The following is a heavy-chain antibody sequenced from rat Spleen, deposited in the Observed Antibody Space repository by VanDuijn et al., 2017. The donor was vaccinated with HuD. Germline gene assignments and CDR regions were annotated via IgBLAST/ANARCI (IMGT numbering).Heavy chain of an antibody. J-gene: IGHJ2*01. V-gene: IGHV3-3*01. CDR1: DYSITSSYG. D-gene: IGHD1-9*01. Sequence: EVQLQESGPGLVKPSQSLSLTCSVTDYSITSSYGWSWIRRFPGNKLEWMGYINGAGITNYNPSLKSRISITRDTSKNQFFLQVNSVTTEDTANYYCARHGYNSYFDYWGQGVMVTVSS. CDR3: ARHGYNSYFDY. CDR2: INGAGIT.